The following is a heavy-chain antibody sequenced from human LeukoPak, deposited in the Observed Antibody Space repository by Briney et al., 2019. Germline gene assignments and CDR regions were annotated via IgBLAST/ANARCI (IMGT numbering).Heavy chain of an antibody. CDR1: GGSISSYY. V-gene: IGHV4-59*01. J-gene: IGHJ6*03. CDR2: IDYSGST. Sequence: SEPLSLTCTVSGGSISSYYWSWIRQPPGKGLEGGGYIDYSGSTNYNTSLKSRVTILVDQSQDQFSLKVSSVTAADTAVYYCARAARGALYYYYYMDVWGKGTTVTVSS. D-gene: IGHD1-26*01. CDR3: ARAARGALYYYYYMDV.